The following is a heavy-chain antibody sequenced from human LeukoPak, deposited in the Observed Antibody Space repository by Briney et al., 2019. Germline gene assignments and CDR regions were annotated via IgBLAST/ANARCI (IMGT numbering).Heavy chain of an antibody. CDR2: IYYSGST. Sequence: PSETLSLTCTVSGGSISNYYWSWIRQPPGKGLEWIGYIYYSGSTNYNPSLKSRVTISVDTSKNQFSLKLSSVTAADTAVYYCARGYSSSWYTVFDYWSQGTLVTVSS. J-gene: IGHJ4*02. V-gene: IGHV4-59*01. CDR1: GGSISNYY. CDR3: ARGYSSSWYTVFDY. D-gene: IGHD6-13*01.